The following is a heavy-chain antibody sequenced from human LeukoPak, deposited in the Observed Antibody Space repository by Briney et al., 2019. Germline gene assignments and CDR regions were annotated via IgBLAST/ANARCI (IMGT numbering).Heavy chain of an antibody. J-gene: IGHJ4*02. D-gene: IGHD2-21*01. Sequence: GASVKVSCKASGYTFTSYGISWVRQAPGQGLEWMGWISAYNGNTNYAQKLQGRVTMTTDTSTSTAYMELRSLRSDDTAVYYCARVRPRLPSRGEFDYRGQGTLVTVSS. V-gene: IGHV1-18*01. CDR2: ISAYNGNT. CDR1: GYTFTSYG. CDR3: ARVRPRLPSRGEFDY.